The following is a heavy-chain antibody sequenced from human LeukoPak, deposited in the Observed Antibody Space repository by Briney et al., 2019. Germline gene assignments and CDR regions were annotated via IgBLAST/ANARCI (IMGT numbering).Heavy chain of an antibody. V-gene: IGHV3-48*01. Sequence: GGSLRLSCAASGFTFSSYSMNWVRQAPGKGLEWVSYISSSSSTIYYADSVKGRFTISRDNAKNSLYLQMSSLRVEDTAVYYCARDGSSWRTAYNWFDPWGQGTLVTVSS. CDR2: ISSSSSTI. CDR1: GFTFSSYS. CDR3: ARDGSSWRTAYNWFDP. D-gene: IGHD1-26*01. J-gene: IGHJ5*02.